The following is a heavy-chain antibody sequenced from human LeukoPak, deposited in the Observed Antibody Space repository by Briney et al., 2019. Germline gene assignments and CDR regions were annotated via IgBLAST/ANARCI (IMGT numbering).Heavy chain of an antibody. CDR2: IKGDGSST. J-gene: IGHJ4*02. CDR3: ARASTTEPNLLDH. Sequence: GCSVTLSCAASGFTFSTYWMHWVRQAPGTGLVWVARIKGDGSSTIYADSVKGRFTSSRDNSKNTLYLQTSSLRVEDTAVYYCARASTTEPNLLDHWGRGTLVTVS. V-gene: IGHV3-74*01. CDR1: GFTFSTYW. D-gene: IGHD4-11*01.